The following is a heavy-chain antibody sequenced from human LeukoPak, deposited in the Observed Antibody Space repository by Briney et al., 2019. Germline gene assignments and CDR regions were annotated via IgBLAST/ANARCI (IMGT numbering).Heavy chain of an antibody. V-gene: IGHV1-2*02. CDR1: GYTFTDYY. CDR2: INPKSDYT. CDR3: ARVKGLYGHYGEIDY. J-gene: IGHJ4*02. Sequence: ASVKVSCKASGYTFTDYYMHWVRQAPGQGLEWMGWINPKSDYTNYAQKFQGRVTMTRDTSISTAYMELSRLRSDDTAVYYCARVKGLYGHYGEIDYWGQGTLVTVPS. D-gene: IGHD4-17*01.